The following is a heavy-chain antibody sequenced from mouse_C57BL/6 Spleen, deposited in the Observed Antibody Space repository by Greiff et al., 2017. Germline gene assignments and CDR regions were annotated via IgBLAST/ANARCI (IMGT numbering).Heavy chain of an antibody. V-gene: IGHV1-39*01. D-gene: IGHD1-1*01. J-gene: IGHJ2*01. Sequence: VQLQQSGPELVKPGASVKISCKASGYSFTDYNMNWVKQSNGKSLEWIGVINPNYGTTSYNQKFKGKATLTVDQSSSTAYMQLNSLTSEGSAVYYCASLYYYGSRRGHFDYWGQGTTLTVSS. CDR3: ASLYYYGSRRGHFDY. CDR2: INPNYGTT. CDR1: GYSFTDYN.